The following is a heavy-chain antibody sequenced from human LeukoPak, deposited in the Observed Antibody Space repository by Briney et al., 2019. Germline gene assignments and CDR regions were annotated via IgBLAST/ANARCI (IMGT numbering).Heavy chain of an antibody. V-gene: IGHV3-23*01. Sequence: GASLRLSCAASGFTFSSYAMSWVRQAPGKGLEWVSAISGSGGSTYYADSVKGRFTISRDNSKNTLYLQMNSLRAEDTAVYYCAKFVGSSSWPSPVDYWGQGTLVTVSS. CDR2: ISGSGGST. D-gene: IGHD6-13*01. CDR3: AKFVGSSSWPSPVDY. J-gene: IGHJ4*02. CDR1: GFTFSSYA.